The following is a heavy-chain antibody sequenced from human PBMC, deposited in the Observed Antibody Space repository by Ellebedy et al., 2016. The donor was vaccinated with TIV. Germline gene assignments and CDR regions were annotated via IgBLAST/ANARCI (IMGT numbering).Heavy chain of an antibody. V-gene: IGHV3-33*08. CDR2: IWYDGSNK. CDR1: GFTFSSYG. CDR3: AREGYYDSSGYYYPDY. Sequence: PGGSLRLSCAASGFTFSSYGMHWVRQAAGKGLEWVAVIWYDGSNKYYADSVKGRFTISRDKSKNTLYLQMNSLRAEDTAVYYCAREGYYDSSGYYYPDYWGQGTLVTVSS. J-gene: IGHJ4*02. D-gene: IGHD3-22*01.